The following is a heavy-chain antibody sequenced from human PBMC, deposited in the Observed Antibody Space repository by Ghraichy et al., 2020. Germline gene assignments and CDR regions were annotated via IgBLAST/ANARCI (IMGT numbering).Heavy chain of an antibody. Sequence: SVKVSCKASGGTFSSYAISWVRQAPGQGLEWMGGIIPIFGTANYAQKFQGRVTITADESTSTAYMELSSLRSEDTAVYYCASIHASGGKGYYWGQGTLVTVSS. J-gene: IGHJ4*02. V-gene: IGHV1-69*13. CDR2: IIPIFGTA. D-gene: IGHD4-23*01. CDR3: ASIHASGGKGYY. CDR1: GGTFSSYA.